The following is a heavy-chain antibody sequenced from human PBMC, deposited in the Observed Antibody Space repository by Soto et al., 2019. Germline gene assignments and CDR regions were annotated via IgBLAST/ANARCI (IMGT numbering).Heavy chain of an antibody. CDR1: GISITSSY. CDR2: IYDTVISVYTPST. J-gene: IGHJ6*02. CDR3: ARGEDAFFYYGLDV. Sequence: SDTLYLIGTVAGISITSSYWSWIRRPPGKGLWWIAYIYDTVISVYTPSTSYNPALKSRVTMSVDTSKSQFSLKLTSVTAADTAVYYCARGEDAFFYYGLDVWGQGITVNV. V-gene: IGHV4-59*01.